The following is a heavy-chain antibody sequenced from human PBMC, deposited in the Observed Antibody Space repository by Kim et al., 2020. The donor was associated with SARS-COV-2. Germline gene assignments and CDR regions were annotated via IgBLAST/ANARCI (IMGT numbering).Heavy chain of an antibody. CDR2: INTRTGNP. Sequence: ASVKVSCKASGYSLTDYGINWVRQAPGQGLEWMGFINTRTGNPTYAQGFTGRFVFSLDTSVNTAYLQIDSLKAEDTAVYFCSRSYCSIVSCSRGGDYWGQGTLVTVSS. J-gene: IGHJ4*02. V-gene: IGHV7-4-1*01. CDR1: GYSLTDYG. D-gene: IGHD2-2*01. CDR3: SRSYCSIVSCSRGGDY.